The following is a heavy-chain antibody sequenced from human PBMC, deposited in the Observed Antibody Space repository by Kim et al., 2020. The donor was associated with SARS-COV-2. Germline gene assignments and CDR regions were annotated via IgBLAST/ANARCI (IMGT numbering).Heavy chain of an antibody. V-gene: IGHV1-18*01. CDR3: ARAYYYGSGSYFSRPHYYFDY. Sequence: ASVKVSCKASGYTFTSYGISWVRQAPGQGLEWMGWISAYNGNTNYAQKLQGRVTMTTDTSTSTAYMELRSLRSDDTAVYYCARAYYYGSGSYFSRPHYYFDYWGQGTLVTVSS. CDR1: GYTFTSYG. D-gene: IGHD3-10*01. J-gene: IGHJ4*02. CDR2: ISAYNGNT.